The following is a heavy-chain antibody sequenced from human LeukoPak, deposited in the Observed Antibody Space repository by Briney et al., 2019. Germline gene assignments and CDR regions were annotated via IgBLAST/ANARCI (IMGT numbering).Heavy chain of an antibody. V-gene: IGHV3-30*18. D-gene: IGHD5-18*01. CDR1: GFTFRSYG. Sequence: GGSLRLSCAASGFTFRSYGMHWVRQAPGKGLEWVAVISYGGSNKYYADSVKGRFTISRDNSKNTLSLQMNSLRAEDTAVYYCAKEATRGYSYGYRGLFDYFHYWGQGTLVTVSS. CDR3: AKEATRGYSYGYRGLFDYFHY. J-gene: IGHJ4*02. CDR2: ISYGGSNK.